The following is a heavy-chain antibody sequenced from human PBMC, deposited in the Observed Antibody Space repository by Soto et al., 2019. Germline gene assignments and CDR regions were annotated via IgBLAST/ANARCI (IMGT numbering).Heavy chain of an antibody. J-gene: IGHJ4*02. CDR3: AKQMGYSYAYFAN. Sequence: GLSLRLWYGVAGFTIGNYAMRWVIKNPGKGLEWVSTISGSGGSTYYADSVKGRLTISRDNSKNTLYLQMNSLRAEDTAVYYCAKQMGYSYAYFANWGQGSLVTVS. CDR2: ISGSGGST. CDR1: GFTIGNYA. D-gene: IGHD5-18*01. V-gene: IGHV3-23*01.